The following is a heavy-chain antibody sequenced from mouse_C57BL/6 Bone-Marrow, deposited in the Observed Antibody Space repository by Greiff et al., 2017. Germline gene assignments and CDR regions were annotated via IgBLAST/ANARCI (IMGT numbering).Heavy chain of an antibody. CDR1: GYSFTGYF. J-gene: IGHJ4*01. V-gene: IGHV1-20*01. CDR2: INPYNGDT. CDR3: ARCPDYDYAMDY. D-gene: IGHD2-4*01. Sequence: VQLKESGPELVKPGDSVKISCKASGYSFTGYFMNWVMQSHGKSLEWIGRINPYNGDTFYNQKFKGKATLTVDKSSSTAHMELRRLTSEDSAVYYCARCPDYDYAMDYWGQGTSVTVSS.